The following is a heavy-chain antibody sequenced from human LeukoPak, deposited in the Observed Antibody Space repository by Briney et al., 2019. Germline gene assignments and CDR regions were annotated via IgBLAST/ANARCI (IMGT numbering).Heavy chain of an antibody. J-gene: IGHJ4*02. CDR3: ARLYSYGRYYFDY. V-gene: IGHV5-51*01. D-gene: IGHD5-18*01. CDR2: IYPGDSDT. Sequence: GESLKISCEVSGYSFSNYWIGWVRQMPGKGLEWMGIIYPGDSDTRFSPSFQGQVTISADKSISTAYLQWSSLKASDTAMYYCARLYSYGRYYFDYWGQGTLVTVSS. CDR1: GYSFSNYW.